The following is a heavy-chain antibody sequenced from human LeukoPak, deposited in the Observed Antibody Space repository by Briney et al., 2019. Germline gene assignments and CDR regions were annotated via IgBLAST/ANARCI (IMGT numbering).Heavy chain of an antibody. Sequence: GGSLRLSCAASGFSFSAYWMTWVRQAPGTGLEWVANINPAGSETYYVDPVKGRFSISRDNAKNLVYLQMNSLRAEDTAVYHCARFGYVAAVDVWGQGTPVTVAS. CDR3: ARFGYVAAVDV. D-gene: IGHD2-15*01. J-gene: IGHJ4*02. V-gene: IGHV3-7*01. CDR1: GFSFSAYW. CDR2: INPAGSET.